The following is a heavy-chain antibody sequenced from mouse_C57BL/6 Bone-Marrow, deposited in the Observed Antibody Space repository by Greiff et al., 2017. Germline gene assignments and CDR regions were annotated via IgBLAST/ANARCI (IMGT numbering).Heavy chain of an antibody. CDR1: GFTFSSYG. V-gene: IGHV5-6*01. CDR3: ARHRSMDY. Sequence: EVQVVESGGDLVKPGGSLKLSCAASGFTFSSYGMSWVRQTPDKRLEWVATISSGGSYTYYPDSVKGRFTISRDNAKNTLCLQMSSGKSEDTARYYCARHRSMDYWGRGTSVTVSS. CDR2: ISSGGSYT. J-gene: IGHJ4*01.